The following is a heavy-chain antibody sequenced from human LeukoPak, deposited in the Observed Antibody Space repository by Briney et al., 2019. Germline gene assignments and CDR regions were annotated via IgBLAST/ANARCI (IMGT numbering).Heavy chain of an antibody. D-gene: IGHD5-12*01. CDR1: GGSISSYY. CDR2: ISDIGSI. Sequence: SETLSLTCTVSGGSISSYYWSWIRQPPGKGLEWIAYISDIGSINYNPSLKSRVTISLDTSKNQFSLKLSSVTAADTAVYYCARHPYSGYDSVWFDPWGQGTLVTVSS. CDR3: ARHPYSGYDSVWFDP. V-gene: IGHV4-59*08. J-gene: IGHJ5*02.